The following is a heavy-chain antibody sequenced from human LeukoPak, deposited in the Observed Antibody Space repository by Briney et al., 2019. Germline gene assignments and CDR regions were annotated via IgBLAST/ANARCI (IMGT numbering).Heavy chain of an antibody. D-gene: IGHD5-24*01. CDR2: ISSSGSTI. Sequence: PGGSLRLSCAASGFTFSSYAMSWIRQAPGKGLEWVSYISSSGSTIYYADSVKGRFTISRDNAKNSLYLQMNSLRAEDTAVYYCAMAMATINGGFDYWGQGTLVTVSS. J-gene: IGHJ4*02. CDR3: AMAMATINGGFDY. CDR1: GFTFSSYA. V-gene: IGHV3-11*01.